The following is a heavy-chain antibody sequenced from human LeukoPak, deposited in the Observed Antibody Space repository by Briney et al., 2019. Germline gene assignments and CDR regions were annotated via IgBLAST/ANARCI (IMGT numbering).Heavy chain of an antibody. CDR1: GYSFTGYY. D-gene: IGHD3-9*01. J-gene: IGHJ4*02. V-gene: IGHV1-2*04. CDR2: INPNSGGT. Sequence: GASVKVSCNASGYSFTGYYMHWVRQAPGQGLEWMGWINPNSGGTNYAQKFQGWVTMTRGTPISTAYMELSRLRSDDTAVYYCARGLRDILTGSPFYYFDYWGQGTLVTVSS. CDR3: ARGLRDILTGSPFYYFDY.